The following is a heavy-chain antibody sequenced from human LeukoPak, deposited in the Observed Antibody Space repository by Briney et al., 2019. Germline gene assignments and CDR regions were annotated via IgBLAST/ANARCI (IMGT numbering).Heavy chain of an antibody. D-gene: IGHD6-19*01. CDR2: IYYSGST. J-gene: IGHJ4*02. Sequence: PSQTLSLTCTVSGGSISSGGYYWSWIRQHPGKGLEWIGYIYYSGSTYYNPSLKSRVTISVDTSKNQFSLKLSSVTAADTAVYYCARGRWNGIAVAGYYFDYWGQGTLVTVSS. V-gene: IGHV4-31*03. CDR3: ARGRWNGIAVAGYYFDY. CDR1: GGSISSGGYY.